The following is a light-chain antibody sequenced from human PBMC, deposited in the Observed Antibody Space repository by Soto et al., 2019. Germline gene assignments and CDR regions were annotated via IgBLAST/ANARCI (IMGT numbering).Light chain of an antibody. CDR1: SSDVGGYNY. V-gene: IGLV2-11*01. Sequence: HSPLTQPRSVSGSPGQSVTISCTGTSSDVGGYNYVSWYQQHPGKAPKLMIYDVSKRPSGVPDRFSGSKSGNTASLTISGLQAEDEADYYCSSYTSRSTLVFGTGTKVTVL. J-gene: IGLJ1*01. CDR3: SSYTSRSTLV. CDR2: DVS.